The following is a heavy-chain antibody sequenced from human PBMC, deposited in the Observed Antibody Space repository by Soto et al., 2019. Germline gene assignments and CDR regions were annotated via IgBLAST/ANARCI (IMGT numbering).Heavy chain of an antibody. Sequence: GGSLRLSCAASGFTFSSYWMHWVRQAPGKGLVWVSRINSDGSSTSYADSVKGRFTISRDNAKNTLYLQMNSLRAEDTAVYYCARVDYDFWSGYHGAEYWGQGTLVTVSS. V-gene: IGHV3-74*01. CDR3: ARVDYDFWSGYHGAEY. J-gene: IGHJ4*02. CDR2: INSDGSST. D-gene: IGHD3-3*01. CDR1: GFTFSSYW.